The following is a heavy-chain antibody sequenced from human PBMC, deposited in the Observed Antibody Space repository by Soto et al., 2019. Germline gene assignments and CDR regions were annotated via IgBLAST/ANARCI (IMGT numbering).Heavy chain of an antibody. D-gene: IGHD6-6*01. CDR3: ARDRPTQIAARRGCWFDP. J-gene: IGHJ5*02. V-gene: IGHV1-69*08. CDR2: IIPILGIA. Sequence: QVQLVQSGAEVQKPGSSVKVSCKASGGTFSSYTISWVRQAPGQGLEWMGRIIPILGIANYAQKFQGRVTITSDNSTSTAYMELCSLRSEDTAVYYCARDRPTQIAARRGCWFDPWGQGTLVTVSS. CDR1: GGTFSSYT.